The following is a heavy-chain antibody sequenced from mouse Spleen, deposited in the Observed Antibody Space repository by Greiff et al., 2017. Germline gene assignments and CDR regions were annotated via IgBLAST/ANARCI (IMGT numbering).Heavy chain of an antibody. CDR2: ISSGGGNT. Sequence: EVKVEESGGGLVKLGGSLKLSCAASGFTFSSYAMSWVRQTPEKRLEWVATISSGGGNTYYPDSVKGRFTISRDNAKNTLYLQMSSLKSEDTAMYYCARQAGYYAMDYWGQGTSVTVSS. CDR1: GFTFSSYA. J-gene: IGHJ4*01. V-gene: IGHV5-9*04. CDR3: ARQAGYYAMDY.